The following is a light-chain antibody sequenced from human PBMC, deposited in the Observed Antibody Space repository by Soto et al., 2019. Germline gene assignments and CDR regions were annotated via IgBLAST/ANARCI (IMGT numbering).Light chain of an antibody. V-gene: IGLV2-14*01. Sequence: QSVLTQPASVSGSPGQSITISCTGTSSDVGGYNYVSWYQQHPGKAPKLMIYEVSNRPSGVSHRFSGSKSGNTASLTISGLQDEDEADYYCSSYTRSSTVVFGGGTQLTVL. CDR3: SSYTRSSTVV. J-gene: IGLJ2*01. CDR2: EVS. CDR1: SSDVGGYNY.